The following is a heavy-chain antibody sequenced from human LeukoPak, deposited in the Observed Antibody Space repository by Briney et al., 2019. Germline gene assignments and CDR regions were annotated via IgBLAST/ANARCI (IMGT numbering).Heavy chain of an antibody. J-gene: IGHJ6*02. D-gene: IGHD2-2*01. CDR1: GFTFSSYA. CDR2: ISYDGSNK. V-gene: IGHV3-30*04. Sequence: PGRSLRLSCAASGFTFSSYAMHWVRQAPGKGLEWVAVISYDGSNKYYADSVKGRFTISRDNSKNTLYLQMNSLRAEDTAVYYCARGHPVVPAAAHYYYYGMDVWGQGTTVTLSS. CDR3: ARGHPVVPAAAHYYYYGMDV.